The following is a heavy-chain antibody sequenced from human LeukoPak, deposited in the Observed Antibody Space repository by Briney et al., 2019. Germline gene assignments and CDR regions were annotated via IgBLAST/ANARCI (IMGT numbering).Heavy chain of an antibody. V-gene: IGHV1-18*01. D-gene: IGHD1-26*01. Sequence: GASVKVSCKASGYTFNNYGINWVRQAPGQGLEWMGWISTYNDNTSYAQKLQGRVTMTTDTSTSTAYMELRSLTSDDTAVYYCARVVFEVGFQFDFWGQGTLVTVSS. J-gene: IGHJ4*02. CDR2: ISTYNDNT. CDR1: GYTFNNYG. CDR3: ARVVFEVGFQFDF.